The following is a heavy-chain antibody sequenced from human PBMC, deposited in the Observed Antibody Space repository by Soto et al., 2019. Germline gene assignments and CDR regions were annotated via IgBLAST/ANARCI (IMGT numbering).Heavy chain of an antibody. CDR3: AREGYGGPRTNWFAP. Sequence: QVQLVQSGAEVKKPGSSVKVSCKGSGGTFSSYAISWVRQAPGQGLEWMGGIIPIFGTANYAQSFQGRVTITADESTTTAYMELSSLRSEDTAVYYCAREGYGGPRTNWFAPWGQGTLVTVSS. J-gene: IGHJ5*02. D-gene: IGHD4-17*01. CDR2: IIPIFGTA. CDR1: GGTFSSYA. V-gene: IGHV1-69*12.